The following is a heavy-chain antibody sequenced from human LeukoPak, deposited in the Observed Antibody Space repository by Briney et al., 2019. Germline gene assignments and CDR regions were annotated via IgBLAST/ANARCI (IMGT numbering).Heavy chain of an antibody. CDR1: GFTFSSYA. CDR2: ISGSGGST. V-gene: IGHV3-23*01. J-gene: IGHJ4*02. Sequence: GGSLRLSCAASGFTFSSYAMSWVRQAPGKGLEWVSAISGSGGSTYYADSVKGRFTISRDNSRNTMYLQMHSLRGEDTAVYYCAQELRGATTFDYWGQGTLVTVSS. D-gene: IGHD1-26*01. CDR3: AQELRGATTFDY.